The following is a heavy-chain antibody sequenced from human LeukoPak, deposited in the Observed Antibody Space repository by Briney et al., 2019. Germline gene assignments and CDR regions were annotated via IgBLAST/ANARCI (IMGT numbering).Heavy chain of an antibody. CDR1: GFTFSSYA. Sequence: GGSLRLSCAASGFTFSSYAMSWVRQAPGKGLEWVSAISGSGGSTYYADSVKGRFTISRDNSKNTLYLQMNSLRAEDTAVYYCAKFKRGRYDSSGYSPGYFDYWGQGTLVTVSS. CDR2: ISGSGGST. CDR3: AKFKRGRYDSSGYSPGYFDY. J-gene: IGHJ4*02. D-gene: IGHD3-22*01. V-gene: IGHV3-23*01.